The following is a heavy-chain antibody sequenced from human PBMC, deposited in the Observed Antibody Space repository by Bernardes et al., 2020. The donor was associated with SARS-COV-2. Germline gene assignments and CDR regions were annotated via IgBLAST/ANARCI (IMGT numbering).Heavy chain of an antibody. V-gene: IGHV3-23*01. Sequence: GGSLRLSCVASGVTFSSYAMSWVRQAPGKGLEWVSAISGSGGSTYYADSAKGRFTISRDNSKNTLYLQMNSLRAEDTAVYYCAKDGQRMTMIVVVITGVVSGYFGYWDQGTLVTVSS. CDR3: AKDGQRMTMIVVVITGVVSGYFGY. CDR1: GVTFSSYA. CDR2: ISGSGGST. D-gene: IGHD3-22*01. J-gene: IGHJ4*02.